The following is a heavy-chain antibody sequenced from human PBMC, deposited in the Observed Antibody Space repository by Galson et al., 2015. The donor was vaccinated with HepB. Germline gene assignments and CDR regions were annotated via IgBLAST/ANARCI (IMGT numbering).Heavy chain of an antibody. CDR1: TFIFSTYS. J-gene: IGHJ4*02. V-gene: IGHV3-48*04. Sequence: SLRLSCAAPTFIFSTYSMNWVRQAPGKGLEWVSYISSSSTTIYYADSVKGRFTISRDNPKNSLFLQMISLRADDTAVYYCARDAAPFYYDSSGYLDFWGQGTLVTVSS. CDR3: ARDAAPFYYDSSGYLDF. CDR2: ISSSSTTI. D-gene: IGHD3-22*01.